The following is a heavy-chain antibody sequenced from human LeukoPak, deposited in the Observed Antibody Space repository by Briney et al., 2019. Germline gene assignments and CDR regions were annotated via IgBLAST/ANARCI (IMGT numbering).Heavy chain of an antibody. CDR2: VHSSGST. J-gene: IGHJ4*02. V-gene: IGHV4-39*07. CDR3: ARGVGRFSSNLDY. D-gene: IGHD1-26*01. Sequence: PSETLSLTCSVSGGSIGSSNYYWGWIRQPPGKGLEWIGSVHSSGSTFSNPSLKSRVTLSVDTSKNQFSLRMASVTAADTALYYCARGVGRFSSNLDYWGQGTLLTVSS. CDR1: GGSIGSSNYY.